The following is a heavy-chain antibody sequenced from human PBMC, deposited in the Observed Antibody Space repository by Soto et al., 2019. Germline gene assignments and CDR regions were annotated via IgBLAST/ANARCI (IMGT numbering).Heavy chain of an antibody. V-gene: IGHV1-3*01. J-gene: IGHJ4*02. Sequence: QVQLVQSGAEVKKPGASVKVSCKASGYTFRTYPMHWVRQAPGRVLEWMGWINAANGDTGYSRTVQDSVTISRDISASTAYMELSSLRSEDTAVYYCARKDYYGSGIYYFDHWGQGTLVTVSS. CDR3: ARKDYYGSGIYYFDH. CDR1: GYTFRTYP. D-gene: IGHD3-10*01. CDR2: INAANGDT.